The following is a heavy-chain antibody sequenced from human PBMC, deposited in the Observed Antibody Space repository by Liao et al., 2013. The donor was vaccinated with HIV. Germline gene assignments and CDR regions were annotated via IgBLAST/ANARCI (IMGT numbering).Heavy chain of an antibody. V-gene: IGHV4-34*01. CDR1: GGSFSDSY. CDR3: AREQWLVPFDS. CDR2: INDIGSG. D-gene: IGHD6-19*01. J-gene: IGHJ4*02. Sequence: QVHLQQWGEGLLKPSETLSLTCAVYGGSFSDSYWSWIRQSPREGGVEWIGEINDIGSGNYNPSLKSRVFIGMDTSKNQFSLKLSSVTAADTAVYYCAREQWLVPFDSWGRGTLVTVSS.